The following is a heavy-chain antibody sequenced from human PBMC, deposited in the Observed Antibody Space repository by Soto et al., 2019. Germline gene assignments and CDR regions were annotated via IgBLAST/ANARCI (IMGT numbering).Heavy chain of an antibody. Sequence: EVQLVESGGGLVKPGGSLRLSCAASGFTVNTYDMNWVRQAPGKGLEWVSSITTSSAYIYYADSLKGLITICRDNAKHSLMQQMNSQGAEDTSWYNGVRPGTARWRSHIWFDAWGQGTMVTVSS. CDR2: ITTSSAYI. J-gene: IGHJ5*02. CDR1: GFTVNTYD. CDR3: VRPGTARWRSHIWFDA. D-gene: IGHD1-7*01. V-gene: IGHV3-21*01.